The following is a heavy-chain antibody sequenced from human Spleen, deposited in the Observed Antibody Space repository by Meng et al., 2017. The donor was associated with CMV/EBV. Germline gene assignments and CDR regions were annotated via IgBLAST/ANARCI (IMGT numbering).Heavy chain of an antibody. V-gene: IGHV3-30-3*01. CDR1: GFTFSSYA. Sequence: GESLKISCAASGFTFSSYAMHWVRQAPGKGLEWVAVISYDGSNKYYADSVKGRFTISRDNSKNTLYLQMNSLRAEETAVYYCARDQQQYQLLYHFDYWGQGTLVTVSS. CDR3: ARDQQQYQLLYHFDY. D-gene: IGHD2-2*02. CDR2: ISYDGSNK. J-gene: IGHJ4*02.